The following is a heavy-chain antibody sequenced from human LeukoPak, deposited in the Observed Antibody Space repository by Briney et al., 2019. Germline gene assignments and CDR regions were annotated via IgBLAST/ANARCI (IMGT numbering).Heavy chain of an antibody. CDR2: IWYDGSNK. Sequence: GRSLRLSCAASGFTFSSYGMHWVRQAPGKGLEWVAVIWYDGSNKYYADSVKGRFTISRDNSKNTLYLQMNSLRAEDTAVYYCAADYGDYYFDCRGQGTLVTVSS. CDR3: AADYGDYYFDC. D-gene: IGHD4-17*01. V-gene: IGHV3-33*01. J-gene: IGHJ4*02. CDR1: GFTFSSYG.